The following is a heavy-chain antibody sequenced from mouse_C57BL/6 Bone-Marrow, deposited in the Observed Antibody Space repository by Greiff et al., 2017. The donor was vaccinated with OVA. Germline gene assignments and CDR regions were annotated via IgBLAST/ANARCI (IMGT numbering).Heavy chain of an antibody. V-gene: IGHV1-76*01. CDR3: ASDDGYFFEY. J-gene: IGHJ2*01. D-gene: IGHD2-3*01. Sequence: VQLVESGAEVVRPGASVKLSCKASGYTFTDHYINWVKQRPGQGLEWIARIYPGSGNTYYNEKFKGKATLTAEKSSNTAYMQLSSLTSEDSAVYYCASDDGYFFEYWGQGTTLTVSS. CDR1: GYTFTDHY. CDR2: IYPGSGNT.